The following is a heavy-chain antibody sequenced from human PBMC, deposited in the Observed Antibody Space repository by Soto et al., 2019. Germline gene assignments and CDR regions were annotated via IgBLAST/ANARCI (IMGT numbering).Heavy chain of an antibody. D-gene: IGHD4-4*01. CDR3: TSPPSSNRYYYGMDV. Sequence: QVQLVQSGAEVKKPGSSVKVSCKASGGTFISYAISWVRQAPGQGLEWMGGIIPILGTANYAQKFQGRVTITADESARTAYIELSSLRSEDTAVYYCTSPPSSNRYYYGMDVWGQWTTVTVSS. CDR1: GGTFISYA. V-gene: IGHV1-69*12. J-gene: IGHJ6*02. CDR2: IIPILGTA.